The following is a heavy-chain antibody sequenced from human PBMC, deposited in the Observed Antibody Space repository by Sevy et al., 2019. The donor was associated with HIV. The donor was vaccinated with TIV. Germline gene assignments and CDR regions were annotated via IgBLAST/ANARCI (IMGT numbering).Heavy chain of an antibody. Sequence: SETRSLTCTVSGGSISSYYWSWIRQPPGKGLEWIGYIYYTGSTNYNPSLNSRVTISIDTSKNQFSLKLSSVTAADTAVYYCARGQYSYGYWREFDYWGQGSLVTVSS. CDR3: ARGQYSYGYWREFDY. J-gene: IGHJ4*02. D-gene: IGHD5-18*01. CDR2: IYYTGST. V-gene: IGHV4-59*01. CDR1: GGSISSYY.